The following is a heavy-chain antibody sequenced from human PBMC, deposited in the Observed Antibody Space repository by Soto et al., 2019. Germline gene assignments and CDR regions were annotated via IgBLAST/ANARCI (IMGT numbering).Heavy chain of an antibody. Sequence: QLQLQESGPGLVKPSETLSLTCTVSGGSISSSRYSWGWIRQPPGKGLEWIGNIYYSGSTSYNPSLQSRVTISVDTSNNHFSLKLSSVTAADTAVYYCARLSDFWSGYPHDPWGQGALVTVSS. V-gene: IGHV4-39*02. J-gene: IGHJ5*02. CDR1: GGSISSSRYS. CDR2: IYYSGST. CDR3: ARLSDFWSGYPHDP. D-gene: IGHD3-3*01.